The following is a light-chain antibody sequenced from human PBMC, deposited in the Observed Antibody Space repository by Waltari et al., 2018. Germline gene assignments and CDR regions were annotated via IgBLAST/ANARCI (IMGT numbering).Light chain of an antibody. CDR2: GAS. Sequence: EIVLTQSPGTLSLSPGERATLSCRASQSVSRSLAWYQQKPGQAPRLLIYGASSRATCVPDMFSGSGSGTDFSLTISRLEPEDFAVYYCQHYVRLPVSFGQGTKVEIK. CDR1: QSVSRS. J-gene: IGKJ1*01. V-gene: IGKV3-20*01. CDR3: QHYVRLPVS.